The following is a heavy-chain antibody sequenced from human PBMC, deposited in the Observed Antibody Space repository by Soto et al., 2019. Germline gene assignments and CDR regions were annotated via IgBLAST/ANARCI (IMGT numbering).Heavy chain of an antibody. V-gene: IGHV1-18*01. J-gene: IGHJ4*02. CDR1: CYTFTSYG. D-gene: IGHD3-10*01. CDR2: ISAYNGNT. Sequence: QVQLVQSGAEVKKPGASLKVSCKASCYTFTSYGISCVRQAPGQGLEWMGWISAYNGNTNYAQTRQGRVTMTTDTSTSTACMELRSLRSDDTAVYYCARDHYYGSGSWGYYFDYWGQRTLVTVSS. CDR3: ARDHYYGSGSWGYYFDY.